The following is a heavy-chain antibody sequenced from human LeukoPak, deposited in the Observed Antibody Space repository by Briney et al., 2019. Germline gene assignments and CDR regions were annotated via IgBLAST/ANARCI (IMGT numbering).Heavy chain of an antibody. J-gene: IGHJ5*01. V-gene: IGHV4-39*01. CDR3: ARRLRAFDS. CDR1: GGSFSSSSYY. Sequence: PSETLSLTCTVSGGSFSSSSYYWGWIRQPPGKGLEWIGSVYYSGSTNYNPSLKSRVTISVDTSKNQFSLKLSSVTAADTALYYCARRLRAFDSWGQGTLVTVSS. CDR2: VYYSGST. D-gene: IGHD5-12*01.